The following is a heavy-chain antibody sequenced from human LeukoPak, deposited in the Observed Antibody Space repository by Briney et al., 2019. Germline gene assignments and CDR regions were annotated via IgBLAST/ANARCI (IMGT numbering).Heavy chain of an antibody. CDR1: GFTFSSYG. J-gene: IGHJ4*02. D-gene: IGHD3-22*01. CDR2: ISYDGSNK. CDR3: AKEVLVVIESYFVH. Sequence: PRGSLRLSCAASGFTFSSYGMHWVRQAPGKGLEWVAVISYDGSNKYYADSVKGRFTISRDNSKNTLYLQMNSLRAEDTAIYYCAKEVLVVIESYFVHWGQGSLVTVSS. V-gene: IGHV3-30*18.